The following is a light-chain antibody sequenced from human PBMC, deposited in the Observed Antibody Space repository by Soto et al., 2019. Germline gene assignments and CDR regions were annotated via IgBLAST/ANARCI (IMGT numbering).Light chain of an antibody. Sequence: EIIMTQSPATLSVSPGEGATLSCRASQGVISSYLGWYQQRPGQAPRLLIYGTSSRASGISDRFTGSGSETDFTLTISRLEPEDFAVYYCQQYGSSPYTFGQGTNLEIK. CDR2: GTS. CDR1: QGVISSY. J-gene: IGKJ2*01. CDR3: QQYGSSPYT. V-gene: IGKV3-20*01.